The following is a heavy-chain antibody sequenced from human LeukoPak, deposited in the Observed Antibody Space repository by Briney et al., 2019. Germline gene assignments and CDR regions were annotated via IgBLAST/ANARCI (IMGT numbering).Heavy chain of an antibody. CDR1: GGTFSSYA. CDR2: IIPIFGTA. V-gene: IGHV1-69*01. CDR3: ARPRKAAAGRGPFDY. J-gene: IGHJ4*02. Sequence: GSSVKVSCKASGGTFSSYAISWVRQAPGQGLEWMGGIIPIFGTANYAQKFQGRVTITADESTSTAYMELSSLRSEDTAVYYCARPRKAAAGRGPFDYWGQGTLVTVSA. D-gene: IGHD6-13*01.